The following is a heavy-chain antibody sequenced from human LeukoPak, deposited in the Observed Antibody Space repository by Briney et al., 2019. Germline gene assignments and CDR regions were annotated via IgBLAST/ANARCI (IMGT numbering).Heavy chain of an antibody. D-gene: IGHD3-22*01. J-gene: IGHJ4*02. CDR3: ATSDDSSGSD. V-gene: IGHV3-7*01. CDR2: INLDGSVR. Sequence: GGSLRLSCATSGFTFSGYWMSWVRQAPGKGLEWVANINLDGSVRHYVDSARGRFTISRDNAKNSLYLQMNSLRAEDPALYYCATSDDSSGSDWGQGTLVTVSS. CDR1: GFTFSGYW.